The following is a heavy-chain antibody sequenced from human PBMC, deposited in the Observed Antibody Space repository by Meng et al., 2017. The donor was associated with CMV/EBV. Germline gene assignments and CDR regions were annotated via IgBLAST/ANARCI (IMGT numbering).Heavy chain of an antibody. CDR3: TSRYFSSSWYWFDP. Sequence: GGSLRLSCAASGFTFSGSAMHWVRQASGKGLEWVGRIRSKANSYATAYAASVKGRFTISRDDSKNTAYLQMNSLKTEDTAVYYCTSRYFSSSWYWFDPWSQGTLVTVSS. J-gene: IGHJ5*02. D-gene: IGHD6-13*01. CDR1: GFTFSGSA. CDR2: IRSKANSYAT. V-gene: IGHV3-73*01.